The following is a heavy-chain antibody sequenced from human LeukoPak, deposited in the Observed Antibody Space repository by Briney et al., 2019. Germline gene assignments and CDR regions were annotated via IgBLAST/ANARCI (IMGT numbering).Heavy chain of an antibody. V-gene: IGHV4-39*07. J-gene: IGHJ4*02. CDR1: GGSVSSSSYY. CDR3: ARDTWFGAGRTFDY. CDR2: IYTSGSI. D-gene: IGHD3-10*01. Sequence: SETLSLTCTVSGGSVSSSSYYWGWIRQPPGKGLAWIGSIYTSGSINYNPSLKSRVTISVDTSKNQFSLRLSSVTAADTAVYYCARDTWFGAGRTFDYWGQGTLVTVSS.